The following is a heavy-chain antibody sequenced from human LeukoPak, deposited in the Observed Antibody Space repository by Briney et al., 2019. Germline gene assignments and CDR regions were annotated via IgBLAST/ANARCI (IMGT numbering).Heavy chain of an antibody. Sequence: SETLSLTCTVSGGSISSHYWSWIRQPPGKGLEWIGYIYYSGSTNYNPSLKSRVTISVDTSKNQFSLKLSSVTAADTAVYYCARAPYYYDSSGYINWFDPWGQGTLVTVSS. V-gene: IGHV4-59*11. CDR3: ARAPYYYDSSGYINWFDP. CDR1: GGSISSHY. CDR2: IYYSGST. J-gene: IGHJ5*02. D-gene: IGHD3-22*01.